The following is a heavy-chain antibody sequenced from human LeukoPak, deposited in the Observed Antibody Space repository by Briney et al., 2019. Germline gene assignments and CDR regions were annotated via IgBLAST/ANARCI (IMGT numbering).Heavy chain of an antibody. CDR2: LSWNGGGI. CDR1: GFTFDDYA. CDR3: AKDRHYYDSSGGFDF. V-gene: IGHV3-9*01. J-gene: IGHJ4*02. D-gene: IGHD3-22*01. Sequence: GGSLRLSCAASGFTFDDYAMHWVRQTPGKGLEWVSGLSWNGGGIGYADSVKGRFTISRDNAKNSLYLQMNSLRAEDTALYYRAKDRHYYDSSGGFDFWGQGTLVTVSS.